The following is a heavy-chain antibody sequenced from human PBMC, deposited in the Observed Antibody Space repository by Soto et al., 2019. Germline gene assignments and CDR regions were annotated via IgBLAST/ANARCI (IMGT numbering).Heavy chain of an antibody. D-gene: IGHD6-6*01. CDR3: ARERPDGARLDP. Sequence: QVQLQESGPGLVKPSQTLSLTCTVSGGSISSGDYYWSWIRQPPGKGLEWIGYIYHSGSTYYNPSLXSXXTIPVDTSKNQFSLKLSSVTAADTAVYYCARERPDGARLDPWGQGTLVTVSS. CDR1: GGSISSGDYY. J-gene: IGHJ5*02. V-gene: IGHV4-30-4*01. CDR2: IYHSGST.